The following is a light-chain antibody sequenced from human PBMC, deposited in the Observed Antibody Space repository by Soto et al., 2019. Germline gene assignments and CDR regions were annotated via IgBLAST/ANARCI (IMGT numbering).Light chain of an antibody. CDR1: QSVSSSY. Sequence: EIVLTQSPGALSLSPGERATLSCGASQSVSSSYLAWYQQKPGQAPRLLIYGASTRATGIPDRFSGSGSGTVFTPTISRQEPEDVEVYYWQQYGSSPRTFGQGTKVEIK. CDR3: QQYGSSPRT. V-gene: IGKV3-20*01. J-gene: IGKJ1*01. CDR2: GAS.